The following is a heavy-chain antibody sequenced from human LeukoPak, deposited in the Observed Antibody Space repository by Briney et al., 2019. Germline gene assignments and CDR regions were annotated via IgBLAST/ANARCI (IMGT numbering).Heavy chain of an antibody. Sequence: SVKVSCKASGGTFTNYAFSWVRQAPGQGLEWMGGIIPIFGPASYSQKFQGRVTITTDESTSTAHLDLSRLNYEDTAVYYCAKQDYYESSGPTAFDLWGQGTLVTVSS. CDR3: AKQDYYESSGPTAFDL. CDR1: GGTFTNYA. D-gene: IGHD3-22*01. J-gene: IGHJ4*02. CDR2: IIPIFGPA. V-gene: IGHV1-69*05.